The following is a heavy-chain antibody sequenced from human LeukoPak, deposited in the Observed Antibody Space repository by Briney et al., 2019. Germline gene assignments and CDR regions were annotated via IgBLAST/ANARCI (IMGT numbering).Heavy chain of an antibody. CDR2: INHSGST. J-gene: IGHJ4*02. V-gene: IGHV4-34*01. CDR1: GGSISSYY. Sequence: SETLSLTCTVSGGSISSYYWSWIRQPPGKGLEWIGEINHSGSTNYNPSLKSRVTISVDTSKNQFSLKLSSVTAADTAVYYCARGPRWLVSRTKYDYWGQGTLVTVSS. D-gene: IGHD6-19*01. CDR3: ARGPRWLVSRTKYDY.